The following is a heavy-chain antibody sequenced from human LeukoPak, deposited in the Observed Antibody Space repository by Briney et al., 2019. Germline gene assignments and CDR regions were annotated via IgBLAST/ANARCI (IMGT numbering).Heavy chain of an antibody. CDR3: ARERTVGPMDV. V-gene: IGHV3-64*01. Sequence: GGALRLSCAASGFTFSSYAMHWVRQAPGKGLEYVSAISSNGGSTYYANSVKGRFTISRDNSKNTLYLQMGSLRAEDMAVYYCARERTVGPMDVWGQGTTVTVSS. D-gene: IGHD1-14*01. CDR1: GFTFSSYA. CDR2: ISSNGGST. J-gene: IGHJ6*02.